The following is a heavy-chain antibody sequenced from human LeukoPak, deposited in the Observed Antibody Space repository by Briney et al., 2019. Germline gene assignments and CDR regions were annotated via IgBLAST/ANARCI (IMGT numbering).Heavy chain of an antibody. V-gene: IGHV3-23*01. CDR1: GFTFSSYA. J-gene: IGHJ4*02. CDR2: ISGSGGST. D-gene: IGHD3-22*01. CDR3: VRNGDYYRLDY. Sequence: GGSLRLSCAASGFTFSSYAMSWVRQAPGKGLEWVSAISGSGGSTYYADSVKGRFTISRDNAKNSVYLQMNNLRAEDTAVFYCVRNGDYYRLDYWGQGTLVTVSS.